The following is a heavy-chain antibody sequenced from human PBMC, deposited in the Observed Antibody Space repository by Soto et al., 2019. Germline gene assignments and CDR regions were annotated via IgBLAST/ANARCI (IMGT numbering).Heavy chain of an antibody. CDR3: ATSQKGYNWNYFDH. D-gene: IGHD1-20*01. CDR2: IYYSGFT. V-gene: IGHV4-59*04. Sequence: KPSETLSLTCTVSGGSISSYYWSWIRQPPGKGLEWIGYIYYSGFTSYNPSLESRVSVSVDTSKNQFSLKVSGVSAADTAVYYCATSQKGYNWNYFDHWGQGALVTVSS. J-gene: IGHJ4*02. CDR1: GGSISSYY.